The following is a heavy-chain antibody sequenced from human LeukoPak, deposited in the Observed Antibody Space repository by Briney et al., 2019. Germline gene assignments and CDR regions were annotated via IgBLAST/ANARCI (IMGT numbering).Heavy chain of an antibody. V-gene: IGHV4-30-4*08. CDR3: ARVNWNDAFDV. CDR2: IYYSGST. J-gene: IGHJ3*01. D-gene: IGHD1-1*01. CDR1: GGSISSGDYY. Sequence: SQTLSLTCTVSGGSISSGDYYWSWIRQPPGKGLEWIGYIYYSGSTYYNPSLKSRVTISVDTSKNQFSLKLSSVTAADMAVYYCARVNWNDAFDVWGQGTMVTVSS.